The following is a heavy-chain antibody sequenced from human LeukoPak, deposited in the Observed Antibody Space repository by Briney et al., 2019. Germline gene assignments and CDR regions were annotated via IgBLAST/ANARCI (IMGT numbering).Heavy chain of an antibody. CDR3: AKGEVRAAAGTGFDY. CDR2: ISGSGGST. CDR1: GFTFSSYA. Sequence: GGSLRLSCAPSGFTFSSYAMSWVRQAPGPGLEWGSAISGSGGSTYYADSVEGRFTISRDNSKNTLYLQMNSLRAEDTAVYHCAKGEVRAAAGTGFDYWGQGTLVTVSS. D-gene: IGHD6-13*01. J-gene: IGHJ4*02. V-gene: IGHV3-23*01.